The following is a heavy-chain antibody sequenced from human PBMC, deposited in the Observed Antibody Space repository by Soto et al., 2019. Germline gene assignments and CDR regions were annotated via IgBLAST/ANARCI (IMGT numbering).Heavy chain of an antibody. D-gene: IGHD6-13*01. CDR2: IYYSGST. J-gene: IGHJ5*02. Sequence: PSETLSLTCTVSGGSISSSSYYWGWIRQPPGKGLEWIGSIYYSGSTYYNPSLKSRVTISVDTSKNQFSLKLSSVTAADTAVYYCARRQAAAGKGWFDPWGQGTLVSVSS. V-gene: IGHV4-39*01. CDR1: GGSISSSSYY. CDR3: ARRQAAAGKGWFDP.